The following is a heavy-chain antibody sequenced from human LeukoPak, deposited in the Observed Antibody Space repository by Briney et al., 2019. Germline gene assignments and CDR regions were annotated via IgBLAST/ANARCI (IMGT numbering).Heavy chain of an antibody. CDR1: GFTFSNYA. J-gene: IGHJ4*02. Sequence: GGSLRLSCAASGFTFSNYAMTWVRQAPGKGLEWVSAISGSGSSTYYADSVKGRFTISRDNSKNTLHLQMNSLRAEDTAVYYCTNSYSTSSRTPFDRWGQGTLVTVSS. V-gene: IGHV3-23*01. D-gene: IGHD6-6*01. CDR3: TNSYSTSSRTPFDR. CDR2: ISGSGSST.